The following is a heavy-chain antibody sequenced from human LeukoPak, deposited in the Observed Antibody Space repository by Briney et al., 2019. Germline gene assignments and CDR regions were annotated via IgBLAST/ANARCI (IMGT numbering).Heavy chain of an antibody. CDR2: ISGSGGST. CDR1: GFTFSSYA. J-gene: IGHJ3*02. CDR3: AKDSTGLLRFLELYAFDI. Sequence: QSGGSLRLSCAASGFTFSSYAMSWVRQAPGKGLEWVSAISGSGGSTYYADSVKGRFTISRDNSKNTLYLQMNSLRAEDTAVYYCAKDSTGLLRFLELYAFDIWGQGTMVTVSS. V-gene: IGHV3-23*01. D-gene: IGHD3-3*01.